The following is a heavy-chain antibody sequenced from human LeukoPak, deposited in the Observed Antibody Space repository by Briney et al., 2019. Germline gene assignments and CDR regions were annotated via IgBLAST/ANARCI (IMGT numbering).Heavy chain of an antibody. D-gene: IGHD3-10*01. V-gene: IGHV4-34*01. CDR1: GGFLSGYY. CDR3: ARGRSSYYYGSGSYLY. CDR2: INHSGST. Sequence: PSETLSLTCAVYGGFLSGYYWSWIRQPPGKGLEWIGEINHSGSTNYNPSLKSRVTISVDTSKNQFSLKLSSVTAADTAVYYCARGRSSYYYGSGSYLYWGQGTLVTVSS. J-gene: IGHJ4*02.